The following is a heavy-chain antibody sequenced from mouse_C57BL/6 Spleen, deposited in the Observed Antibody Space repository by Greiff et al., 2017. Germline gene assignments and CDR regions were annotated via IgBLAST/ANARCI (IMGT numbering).Heavy chain of an antibody. CDR2: INPSTGGT. J-gene: IGHJ1*03. D-gene: IGHD1-1*01. CDR3: AKNNYYGSSCWYLDV. CDR1: GYSFTGYY. Sequence: EVQLQQSGPELVKPGASVKISCKASGYSFTGYYMNWVKQSPEKSLEWIGEINPSTGGTTYNQKFKAQATLTVDTSSSTAYMQLKSLTSEDSAVYYWAKNNYYGSSCWYLDVWGTGTTVTVSS. V-gene: IGHV1-42*01.